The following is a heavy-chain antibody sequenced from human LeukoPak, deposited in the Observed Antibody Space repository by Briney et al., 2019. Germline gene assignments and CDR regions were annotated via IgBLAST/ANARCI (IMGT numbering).Heavy chain of an antibody. D-gene: IGHD3-9*01. CDR2: INPNSGGT. V-gene: IGHV1-2*02. Sequence: ASVKVSCKASGYTFTGYYMHWVRQAPRQGLEWMGWINPNSGGTNYAQKFQGRVTMTRDTSISTAYMELSRLRSDDTAVYYCARVSELRYFDWTLFDYWGQGTLVTVSS. CDR3: ARVSELRYFDWTLFDY. CDR1: GYTFTGYY. J-gene: IGHJ4*02.